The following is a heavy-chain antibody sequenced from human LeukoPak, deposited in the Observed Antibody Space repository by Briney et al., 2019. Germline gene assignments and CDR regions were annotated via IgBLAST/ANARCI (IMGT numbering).Heavy chain of an antibody. CDR3: ARGKTTVTTRPPFDY. D-gene: IGHD4-17*01. Sequence: SETLSLTCTVSGGSISSYYWSWIRQPPGKGLEWIGYIYYSGSTNYNPSLKSRVTISVDTSKNQFSLKLSSVTAADTAVYYCARGKTTVTTRPPFDYWGQGTLDTVSS. J-gene: IGHJ4*02. CDR2: IYYSGST. CDR1: GGSISSYY. V-gene: IGHV4-59*01.